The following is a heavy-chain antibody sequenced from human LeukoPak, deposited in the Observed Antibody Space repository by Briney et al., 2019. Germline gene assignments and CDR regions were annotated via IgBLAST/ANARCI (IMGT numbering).Heavy chain of an antibody. CDR3: ARDKNSGYSSSSSI. V-gene: IGHV1-18*01. CDR2: ISAYNGNT. CDR1: GYTFTSYG. D-gene: IGHD6-13*01. J-gene: IGHJ3*02. Sequence: ASVKVSCKASGYTFTSYGISWVRQAPGQGLEWMGWISAYNGNTNYAQKLQGRVTMTTDTSTSTAYMELRSRRSDDTAVYYCARDKNSGYSSSSSIWGQGTMVTVSS.